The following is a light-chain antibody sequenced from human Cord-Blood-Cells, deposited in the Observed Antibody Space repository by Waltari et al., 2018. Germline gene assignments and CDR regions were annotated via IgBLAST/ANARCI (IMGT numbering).Light chain of an antibody. CDR2: DVS. V-gene: IGLV2-23*02. CDR1: SRDVGSYNL. Sequence: QAALTQPASVSGSPGQSITISCTGTSRDVGSYNLVPWYQQHPGKAPRLKIYDVSKRPSGVSNRFSGSKSGNTASLPISGLQAEDEADYYCCSYAGSSTYVFGTGTKVTVL. CDR3: CSYAGSSTYV. J-gene: IGLJ1*01.